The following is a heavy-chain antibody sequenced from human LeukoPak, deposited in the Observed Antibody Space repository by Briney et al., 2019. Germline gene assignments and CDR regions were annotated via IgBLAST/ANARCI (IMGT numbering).Heavy chain of an antibody. V-gene: IGHV3-48*03. J-gene: IGHJ4*02. CDR1: GFIFSSDE. Sequence: GGSLRLSCAASGFIFSSDETNWVRQAPGKGLEWVSYISSGGSIIYYADSVRGRFTISRDNAKNSLYLQMNGLRAEDTAVYYCARFARFGDLQGGGYFDYWGQGTLVTVSS. CDR3: ARFARFGDLQGGGYFDY. CDR2: ISSGGSII. D-gene: IGHD3-16*01.